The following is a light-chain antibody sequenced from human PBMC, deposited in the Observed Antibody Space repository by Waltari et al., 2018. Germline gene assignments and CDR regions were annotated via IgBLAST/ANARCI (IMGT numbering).Light chain of an antibody. Sequence: SYVLNQAPSVSVAPGETARITCGGNNIADKNVHWYQQKPGQAPVLVIFYDSDRPSGIPERFSGSNSGNTATLTISRAEAGDEADYYCQVWDTSIDLSVFGTGTKVTVL. V-gene: IGLV3-21*04. CDR1: NIADKN. CDR2: YDS. J-gene: IGLJ1*01. CDR3: QVWDTSIDLSV.